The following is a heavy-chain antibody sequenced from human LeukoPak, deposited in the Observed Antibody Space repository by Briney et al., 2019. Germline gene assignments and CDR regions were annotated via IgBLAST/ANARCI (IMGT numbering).Heavy chain of an antibody. CDR2: ISAQHGQT. D-gene: IGHD3-10*01. J-gene: IGHJ4*02. CDR1: GYSENFYG. V-gene: IGHV1-18*01. Sequence: ASVKVSCKTSGYSENFYGITWVRQVAGQGLEWMGWISAQHGQTEYAPNSQDRVTMTTDTYTNTAYMELRSLRSDDTAVYYCARDSTTMVRGVMGSPTYWGQGTLVTVSS. CDR3: ARDSTTMVRGVMGSPTY.